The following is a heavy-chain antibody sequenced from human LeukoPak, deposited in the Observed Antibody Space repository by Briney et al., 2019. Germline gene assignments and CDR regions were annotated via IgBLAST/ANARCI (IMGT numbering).Heavy chain of an antibody. CDR1: GFTFSSYA. J-gene: IGHJ4*01. D-gene: IGHD6-13*01. CDR2: ISYDGSNK. Sequence: GRSLRLSCAASGFTFSSYAMHWVRQAPGKGLEWVAVISYDGSNKYYADSVKGRFTISRDNSKNTLYLQINSLRAEDTAVYYCARASSSWYSDYWGPGNLVTVSS. CDR3: ARASSSWYSDY. V-gene: IGHV3-30*04.